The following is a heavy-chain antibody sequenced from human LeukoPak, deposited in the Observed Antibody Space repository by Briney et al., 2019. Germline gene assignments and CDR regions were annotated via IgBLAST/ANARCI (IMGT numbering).Heavy chain of an antibody. J-gene: IGHJ4*02. CDR2: ISYDGSNK. CDR1: GFTFSSYW. V-gene: IGHV3-30-3*01. D-gene: IGHD4-17*01. Sequence: GGSLRLSCAASGFTFSSYWMNWARQAPGKGLEWVAVISYDGSNKYYADSVKGRFTISRDNSKNTLYLQMNSLRAEDTAVYYCARVPGTYGDRLYFDYWGQGTLVTVFS. CDR3: ARVPGTYGDRLYFDY.